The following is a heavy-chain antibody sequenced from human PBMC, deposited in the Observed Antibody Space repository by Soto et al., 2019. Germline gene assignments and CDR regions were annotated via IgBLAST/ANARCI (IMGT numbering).Heavy chain of an antibody. V-gene: IGHV5-51*01. CDR2: IYPGDSDT. Sequence: GESLKISCKGSGYSFTSYWIGWVRQMPGKGLEWMGIIYPGDSDTRYSPSFQGQVTISADKSISTAYLQWSSLKASDTAMYYCARLAGVGDGYNYLEDPGFDSWGQGTLVTVSS. CDR1: GYSFTSYW. J-gene: IGHJ4*02. CDR3: ARLAGVGDGYNYLEDPGFDS. D-gene: IGHD5-12*01.